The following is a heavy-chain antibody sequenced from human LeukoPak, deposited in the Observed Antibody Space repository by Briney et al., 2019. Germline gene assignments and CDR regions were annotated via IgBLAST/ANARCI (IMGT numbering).Heavy chain of an antibody. D-gene: IGHD6-19*01. CDR3: AKAPINPGIAVAGTALDY. CDR1: GFTFSSYG. CDR2: IRYDGSNK. Sequence: GGSLRLSCAASGFTFSSYGMHWVRQAPGKGLEWVAFIRYDGSNKYYADSVKGRFTISRDNSKNTLYLQMNSLRAEDTAVYYCAKAPINPGIAVAGTALDYWGQGTLVTVSS. J-gene: IGHJ4*02. V-gene: IGHV3-30*02.